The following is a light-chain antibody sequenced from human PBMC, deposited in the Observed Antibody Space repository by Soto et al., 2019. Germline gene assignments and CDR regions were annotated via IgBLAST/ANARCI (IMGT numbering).Light chain of an antibody. V-gene: IGKV3D-20*02. CDR2: GAS. CDR1: QSVSSNY. CDR3: QQRQYWPPIT. Sequence: IVMTQSPATLSVSPGERATLSCRASQSVSSNYLAWYQQKPGQAPRLLIYGASSRATGIPDRFSGSGSGTDFTLTISSLEPEDFAIYYCQQRQYWPPITFGQGTRLEIK. J-gene: IGKJ5*01.